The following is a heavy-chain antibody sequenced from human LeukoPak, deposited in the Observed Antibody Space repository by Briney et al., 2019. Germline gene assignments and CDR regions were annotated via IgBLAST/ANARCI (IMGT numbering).Heavy chain of an antibody. D-gene: IGHD1-26*01. V-gene: IGHV1-8*01. Sequence: ASVKVSCKASGYTFTSYDINWVRQATGQGLEWMGWMNPNSGNTGYAQKFQGRVTMTRNTSISTAYMELSSLRSEDTAVYYCARRIPAAQYSGSYFIRYYFDYWGQGTLVTVSS. CDR1: GYTFTSYD. J-gene: IGHJ4*02. CDR2: MNPNSGNT. CDR3: ARRIPAAQYSGSYFIRYYFDY.